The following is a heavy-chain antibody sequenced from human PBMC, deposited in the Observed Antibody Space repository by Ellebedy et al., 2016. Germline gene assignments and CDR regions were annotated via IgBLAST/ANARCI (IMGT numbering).Heavy chain of an antibody. V-gene: IGHV1-69*13. D-gene: IGHD1-26*01. CDR1: RGTFSSYA. CDR2: IIPIFGTA. J-gene: IGHJ3*02. Sequence: SVKVSXKASRGTFSSYAISWVRQAPGQGLEWMGGIIPIFGTANYAQKFQGRVTITADESTSTAYMELSSLRSEDTAVYYCARAPSIVGAEGAFDIWGQGTMVTVSS. CDR3: ARAPSIVGAEGAFDI.